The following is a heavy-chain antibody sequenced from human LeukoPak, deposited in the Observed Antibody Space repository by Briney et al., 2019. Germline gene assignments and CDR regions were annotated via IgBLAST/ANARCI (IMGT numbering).Heavy chain of an antibody. J-gene: IGHJ4*02. Sequence: SETLSLTCTVSGGSISSYYWSWIRQPPGKGLEWIGYIYTSGSTNYNPSLKSRVTISVDASKNQFSLKLSSVTAADTAVYYCARHVRESLYYFDYWGQGTLVTVSS. V-gene: IGHV4-4*09. CDR2: IYTSGST. CDR1: GGSISSYY. CDR3: ARHVRESLYYFDY. D-gene: IGHD1-26*01.